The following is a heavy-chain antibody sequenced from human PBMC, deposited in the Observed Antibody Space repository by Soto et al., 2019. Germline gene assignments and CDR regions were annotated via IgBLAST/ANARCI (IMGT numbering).Heavy chain of an antibody. CDR3: AKAPPRLYSGSYSRLH. CDR2: ISGSGGST. Sequence: GGSLRLSCAASGFTFSSYAMSWVRQAPGKGLEWVSAISGSGGSTYYADSVKGRFTISRDNSKNTLYLQMNSLRAEDTAVYYCAKAPPRLYSGSYSRLHWGQGTLVTVSS. D-gene: IGHD1-26*01. V-gene: IGHV3-23*01. CDR1: GFTFSSYA. J-gene: IGHJ4*02.